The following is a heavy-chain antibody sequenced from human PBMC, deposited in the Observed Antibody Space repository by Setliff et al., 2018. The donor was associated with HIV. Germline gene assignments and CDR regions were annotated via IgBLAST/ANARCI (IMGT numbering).Heavy chain of an antibody. CDR1: DSAMDSYY. J-gene: IGHJ3*01. CDR3: AKISPRGYSDITTGRLTDPFDV. V-gene: IGHV4-59*12. D-gene: IGHD3-9*01. Sequence: SETLSLTCTVSDSAMDSYYWSWVRQTPGRGLEYIGYIYWTGKTDYNPSLKSRVTISLDTSGNQFSLKLNSVTGADTAVYYCAKISPRGYSDITTGRLTDPFDVWGPGTMVTVSS. CDR2: IYWTGKT.